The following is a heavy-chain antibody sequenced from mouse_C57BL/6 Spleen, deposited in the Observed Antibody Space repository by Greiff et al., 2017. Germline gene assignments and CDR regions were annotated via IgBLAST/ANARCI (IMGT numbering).Heavy chain of an antibody. Sequence: VQLQQSGPELVKPGASVKIPCKASGYTFTDYNVDWVKQSHGKRLEWIGDINPNNGGTIYNQKFKGKATLTVDKSSSTAYMELRSLTSEDTAVYYCARSTGTSYFDVWGTGTTVTVSS. CDR2: INPNNGGT. CDR3: ARSTGTSYFDV. J-gene: IGHJ1*03. V-gene: IGHV1-18*01. CDR1: GYTFTDYN. D-gene: IGHD4-1*02.